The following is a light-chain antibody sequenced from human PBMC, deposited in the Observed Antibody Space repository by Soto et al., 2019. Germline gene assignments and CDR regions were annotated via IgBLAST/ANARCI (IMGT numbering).Light chain of an antibody. Sequence: QSALTQPPSASGSPGQSVTISCTGTSSYVGGYNYVSGYKQHPGKVPNFMVYEVIKRPSGVPDRFSGSKSGNTASLTVSGLHAEDEADYYCTSYAGGNNVFGTGTKVTVL. V-gene: IGLV2-8*01. CDR2: EVI. CDR1: SSYVGGYNY. J-gene: IGLJ1*01. CDR3: TSYAGGNNV.